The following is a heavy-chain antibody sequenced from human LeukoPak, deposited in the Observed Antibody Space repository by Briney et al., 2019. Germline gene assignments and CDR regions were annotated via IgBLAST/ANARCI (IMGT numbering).Heavy chain of an antibody. CDR1: GFTFNNYG. V-gene: IGHV3-30*18. Sequence: QTGKSLRLSCAASGFTFNNYGMHWARQAPGKGLEWVAVISYDGRNIHYPDSVKGRFTISRDISTDTLWLQMDSLRTEDTAVYYCAKGPLRGTAAAIDYWGQGTLVTVSS. J-gene: IGHJ4*02. CDR3: AKGPLRGTAAAIDY. CDR2: ISYDGRNI. D-gene: IGHD2-2*01.